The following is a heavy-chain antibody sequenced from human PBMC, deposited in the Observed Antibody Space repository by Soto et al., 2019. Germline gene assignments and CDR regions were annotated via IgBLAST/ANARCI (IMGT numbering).Heavy chain of an antibody. D-gene: IGHD2-2*01. Sequence: SETLSLTCTVSGGSIGGGDYHWSWIRQPPGKGLEWVGYIYDSATYHNTSLKSGVIISVDTSKTQFTLHLSSVTAADTAVYYCAAESCSSSGCYWFDPWGQGTLVTVSS. V-gene: IGHV4-30-4*01. CDR3: AAESCSSSGCYWFDP. CDR2: IYDSAT. CDR1: GGSIGGGDYH. J-gene: IGHJ5*02.